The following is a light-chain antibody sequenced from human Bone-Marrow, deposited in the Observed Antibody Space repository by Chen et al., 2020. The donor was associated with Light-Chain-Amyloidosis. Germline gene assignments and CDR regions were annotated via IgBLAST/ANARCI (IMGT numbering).Light chain of an antibody. CDR3: QSADSSGTYEVI. CDR2: RDT. V-gene: IGLV3-25*03. J-gene: IGLJ2*01. CDR1: DLPTKY. Sequence: SYELTHTPSVSVSPGQTARLPCSGDDLPTKYAYWYQQKPGQAPVLVIRRDTERPSGISERFSGSSSGTTATLTISGVQAEDEADYHCQSADSSGTYEVIFGGGTKLTVL.